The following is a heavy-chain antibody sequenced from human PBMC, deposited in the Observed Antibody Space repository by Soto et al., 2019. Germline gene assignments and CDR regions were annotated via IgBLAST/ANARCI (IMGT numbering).Heavy chain of an antibody. CDR2: ISSNGGST. J-gene: IGHJ5*02. V-gene: IGHV3-64*07. CDR3: ARGLLRTPYYNWFDA. Sequence: EVQLVESGGGLVQPGGSLRLSCAASGFTFSSYAMHWVRQAPGKGLEYVSAISSNGGSTYYADSVKGRFTISRDNSKNTLYLLMGSLRAEDMAVYYCARGLLRTPYYNWFDAWGQGTLVTVSS. D-gene: IGHD2-15*01. CDR1: GFTFSSYA.